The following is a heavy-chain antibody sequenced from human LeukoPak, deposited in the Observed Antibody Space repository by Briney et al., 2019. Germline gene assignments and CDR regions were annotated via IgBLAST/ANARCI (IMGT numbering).Heavy chain of an antibody. V-gene: IGHV1-2*02. CDR1: GYTFTGYY. Sequence: ASVKVSCKASGYTFTGYYMHWVRQAPGQGLEWMGWINPNSGGTNYAQKFQGRVTMTRDTSISTAYMELSRLRSDDTAVYYCARDGFWSGYSYYFDYWGQGTLVTVSS. J-gene: IGHJ4*02. CDR2: INPNSGGT. D-gene: IGHD3-3*01. CDR3: ARDGFWSGYSYYFDY.